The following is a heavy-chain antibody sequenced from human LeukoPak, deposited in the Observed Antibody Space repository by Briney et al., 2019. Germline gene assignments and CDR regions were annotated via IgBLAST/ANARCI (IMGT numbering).Heavy chain of an antibody. Sequence: SETLSLTCTVSGGSISSYYWSWIRQPPGKGLEWIGYIYHSGSTNYNPSLKSRVTISVDTSKNQFSLKLSSVTAADTAVYYCARDLERYYFDYWGQGTLVTVSS. CDR3: ARDLERYYFDY. CDR1: GGSISSYY. J-gene: IGHJ4*02. D-gene: IGHD1-1*01. V-gene: IGHV4-59*01. CDR2: IYHSGST.